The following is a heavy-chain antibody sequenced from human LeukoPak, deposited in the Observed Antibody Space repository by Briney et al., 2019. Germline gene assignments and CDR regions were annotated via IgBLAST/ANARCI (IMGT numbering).Heavy chain of an antibody. Sequence: PGRSLRLSCAASRFTFSSYSMNWVRHAPGKGLECVSSIIIISSYISYADSVTGRFTISRDNAKTSLYLQMNSLRAEDTAVYYCARLTWGDDIWGQGTMVTVSS. V-gene: IGHV3-21*01. CDR2: IIIISSYI. CDR1: RFTFSSYS. J-gene: IGHJ3*02. CDR3: ARLTWGDDI. D-gene: IGHD7-27*01.